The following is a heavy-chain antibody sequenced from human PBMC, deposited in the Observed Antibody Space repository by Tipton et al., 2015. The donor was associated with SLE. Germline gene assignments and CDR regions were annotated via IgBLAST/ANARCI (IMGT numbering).Heavy chain of an antibody. CDR3: ARDGGGNSVYFQH. D-gene: IGHD4-23*01. CDR1: GYTFTSYY. V-gene: IGHV1-46*01. J-gene: IGHJ1*01. CDR2: INPSGGGT. Sequence: QSGAEVRKPGASVKVSCKAPGYTFTSYYMHWVRQAPGQGLEWMGIINPSGGGTSYAQKFQGRVTLTRDTSTSTVYMELSSLTSEDTAVYYCARDGGGNSVYFQHWGQGTLVTVSS.